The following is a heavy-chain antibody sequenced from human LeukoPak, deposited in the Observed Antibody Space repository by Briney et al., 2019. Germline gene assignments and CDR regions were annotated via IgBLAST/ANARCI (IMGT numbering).Heavy chain of an antibody. CDR3: ARYYGSGSHFDY. V-gene: IGHV4-30-2*01. CDR2: IYHSGST. D-gene: IGHD3-10*01. Sequence: SVTQSLTCGVSGGSISSGGYSWSWVPQPPGKGLEWIGYIYHSGSTYYNPSLKSRVTISVDRSKNQFSLKLSSVTAADTAVYYCARYYGSGSHFDYWGQGTLVTVSS. J-gene: IGHJ4*02. CDR1: GGSISSGGYS.